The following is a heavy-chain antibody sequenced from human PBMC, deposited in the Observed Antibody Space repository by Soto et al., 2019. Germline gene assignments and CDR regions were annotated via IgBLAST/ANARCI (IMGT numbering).Heavy chain of an antibody. CDR3: ARDRVASTYYDYVWGSYRPNFDY. CDR2: ISAYNGNT. D-gene: IGHD3-16*02. V-gene: IGHV1-18*01. Sequence: ASVKVSCKASGYTFTSYGISWVRQAPGQGLEWMGWISAYNGNTNYAQKLQGRVTMTTDTSTSTAYMGLRSLRSDDTAVYYCARDRVASTYYDYVWGSYRPNFDYWGQGTLVTVSS. CDR1: GYTFTSYG. J-gene: IGHJ4*02.